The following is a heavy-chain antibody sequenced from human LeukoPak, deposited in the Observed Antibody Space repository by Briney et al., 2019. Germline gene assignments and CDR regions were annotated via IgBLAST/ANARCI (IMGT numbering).Heavy chain of an antibody. Sequence: RPGGSLRLSCAASGFTFSSYWMSWVRQAPGKGLEWVANIKQDGSEKYYEDSVKGRFTISRDNAKNSLYLQMNSLRAEDTALYYCAKGSRYYDSSGYPNGAFDIWGQGTMVTVSS. CDR2: IKQDGSEK. D-gene: IGHD3-22*01. CDR3: AKGSRYYDSSGYPNGAFDI. V-gene: IGHV3-7*03. J-gene: IGHJ3*02. CDR1: GFTFSSYW.